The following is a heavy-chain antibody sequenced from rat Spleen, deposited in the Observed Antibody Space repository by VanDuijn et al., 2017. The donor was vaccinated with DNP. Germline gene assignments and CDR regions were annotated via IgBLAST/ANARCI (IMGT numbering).Heavy chain of an antibody. CDR1: GFSLTGYN. J-gene: IGHJ4*01. CDR3: VRKLPGYLVMDA. CDR2: IWTGGST. D-gene: IGHD1-4*01. Sequence: QVQLKESGPGLVQPSQTLSLTCTVAGFSLTGYNVHWVRQPPGKGLEWIGAIWTGGSTDYNSVLKSRLSISRDTSKSQVFLKMNSLQTEDTAMYFCVRKLPGYLVMDAWGQGTSVTVSS. V-gene: IGHV2-16*01.